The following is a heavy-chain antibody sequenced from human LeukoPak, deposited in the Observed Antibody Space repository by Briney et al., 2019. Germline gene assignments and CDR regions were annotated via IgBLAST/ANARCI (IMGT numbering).Heavy chain of an antibody. CDR3: ATDVPFGYCTATSCANY. V-gene: IGHV3-15*01. CDR1: GLTFINSW. D-gene: IGHD2-2*03. CDR2: VRSTPDGGAT. Sequence: GGSLRLSCAASGLTFINSWMTWVRQAPGKGVEWGGRVRSTPDGGATDYPAHVKGRFTISSDDSKHTLYLQMSSLSTEDTAVYYSATDVPFGYCTATSCANYWGQGTLVTVSS. J-gene: IGHJ4*02.